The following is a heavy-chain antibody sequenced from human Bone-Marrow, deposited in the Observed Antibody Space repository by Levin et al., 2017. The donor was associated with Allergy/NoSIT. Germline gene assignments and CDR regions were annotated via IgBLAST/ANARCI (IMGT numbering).Heavy chain of an antibody. CDR3: AKGQWRAAAGTAGNY. D-gene: IGHD6-13*01. J-gene: IGHJ4*02. V-gene: IGHV3-30*18. Sequence: PGGSLRLSCAASGFTFSSYGMHWVRQAPGKGLEWVAVISYDGSNKYYADSVKGRFTISRDNSKNTLYLQMNSLRAEDTAVYYCAKGQWRAAAGTAGNYWGQGTLVTVSS. CDR1: GFTFSSYG. CDR2: ISYDGSNK.